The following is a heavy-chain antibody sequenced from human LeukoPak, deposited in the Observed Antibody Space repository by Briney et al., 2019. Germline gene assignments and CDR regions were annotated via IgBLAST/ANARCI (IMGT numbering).Heavy chain of an antibody. V-gene: IGHV3-74*01. Sequence: PGGSLRLSCAASGFTFSSYWMHWVRQAPGKGLVWVSRINSAGSSTTYADSVKGRFTISRDNSKNTLYLQMNSLRAEDTAVYYCAKQAVAGSYYYYYMDVWGKGTTVTVSS. CDR2: INSAGSST. J-gene: IGHJ6*03. D-gene: IGHD6-19*01. CDR3: AKQAVAGSYYYYYMDV. CDR1: GFTFSSYW.